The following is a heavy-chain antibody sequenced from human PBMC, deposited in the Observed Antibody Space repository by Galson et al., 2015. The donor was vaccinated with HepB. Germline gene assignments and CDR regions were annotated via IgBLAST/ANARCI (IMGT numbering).Heavy chain of an antibody. J-gene: IGHJ5*02. Sequence: SETLSLTCTVSGGSISSSSYYWGWIRQPPGKGLEWIGSIYYSGSTYYNPSLKSRVTISVDTSKNQFSLKLSSVTAADTAVYYCARESRIVVVPAAMRGGDWFDPWGQGTLVTVSS. V-gene: IGHV4-39*02. CDR3: ARESRIVVVPAAMRGGDWFDP. D-gene: IGHD2-2*01. CDR2: IYYSGST. CDR1: GGSISSSSYY.